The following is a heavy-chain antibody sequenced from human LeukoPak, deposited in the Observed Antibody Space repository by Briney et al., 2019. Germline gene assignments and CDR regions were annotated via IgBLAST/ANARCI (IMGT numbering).Heavy chain of an antibody. Sequence: SETLSLTCTVSGGSISSYYWSRIRQPPGKGLEWIGYIYYSGSTNYNPSLKSRVTISVDTSRNQFSLKLSSVTAADTAVYYCARRLTTVTTYYFDYWGQGTLVTVSS. J-gene: IGHJ4*02. CDR1: GGSISSYY. V-gene: IGHV4-59*08. D-gene: IGHD4-17*01. CDR3: ARRLTTVTTYYFDY. CDR2: IYYSGST.